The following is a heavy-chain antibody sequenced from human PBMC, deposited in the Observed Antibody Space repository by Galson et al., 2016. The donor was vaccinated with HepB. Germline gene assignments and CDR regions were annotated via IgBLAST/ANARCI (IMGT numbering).Heavy chain of an antibody. V-gene: IGHV3-7*04. D-gene: IGHD2-15*01. CDR3: AKEEGWPVNCFDP. Sequence: SLRLPCAALGFTFTNYALHWVRQAPGKGLEWVANIQQDGTERNYVDSVRGRFTISRDNAKDSLYLQMNSLRPEDTAIYYCAKEEGWPVNCFDPWGPGTLVSVSS. J-gene: IGHJ5*02. CDR2: IQQDGTER. CDR1: GFTFTNYA.